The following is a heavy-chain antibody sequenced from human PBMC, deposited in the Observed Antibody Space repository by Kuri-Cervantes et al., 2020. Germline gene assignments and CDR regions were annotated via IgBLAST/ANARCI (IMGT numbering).Heavy chain of an antibody. D-gene: IGHD1-26*01. CDR1: GGSISSSTYY. CDR2: IYYSGST. V-gene: IGHV4-39*07. CDR3: AREWDLLISS. J-gene: IGHJ4*02. Sequence: SETLSLTCTVSGGSISSSTYYWGWIRQPPGKGLEWIGTIYYSGSTHYNPSLKTRVTISVDTSKNQFSLKLNSMTAADTAVYYCAREWDLLISSWGQGTLVTVSS.